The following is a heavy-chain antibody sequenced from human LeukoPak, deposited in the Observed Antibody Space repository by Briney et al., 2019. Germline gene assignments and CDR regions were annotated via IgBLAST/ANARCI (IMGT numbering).Heavy chain of an antibody. CDR3: ASVPSDLKNMDV. J-gene: IGHJ6*03. CDR2: ISAYNGNT. V-gene: IGHV1-18*04. Sequence: ASVKVSCKASGYTFTGYYLHWVRQAPGQGLEWMGWISAYNGNTNYAQKLQGRVTMTTDTSTSTAYMELRSLRSDDTAVYYCASVPSDLKNMDVWGKGTTVTVSS. CDR1: GYTFTGYY. D-gene: IGHD2-21*01.